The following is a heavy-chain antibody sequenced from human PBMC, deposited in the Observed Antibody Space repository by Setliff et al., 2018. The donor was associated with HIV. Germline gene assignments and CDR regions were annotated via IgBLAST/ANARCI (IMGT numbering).Heavy chain of an antibody. CDR2: FYYSGST. CDR1: GGSITGHY. Sequence: PSETLSLTCTVSGGSITGHYWSWIRQPPGKGLEWIGYFYYSGSTNYNPSLKSRVTISVDTSKNQFYLKLSSVTAADTAVYYCARGGGFLEWLSPMDVWDRGTTVTVSS. D-gene: IGHD3-3*01. V-gene: IGHV4-59*11. J-gene: IGHJ6*03. CDR3: ARGGGFLEWLSPMDV.